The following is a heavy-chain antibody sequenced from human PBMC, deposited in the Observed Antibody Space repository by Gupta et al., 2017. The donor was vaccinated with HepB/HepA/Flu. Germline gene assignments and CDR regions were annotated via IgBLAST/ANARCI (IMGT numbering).Heavy chain of an antibody. CDR3: ARAPEFYVFNM. V-gene: IGHV3-53*01. D-gene: IGHD3-10*01. J-gene: IGHJ3*02. Sequence: EVQLVESGGGLIQPGGSLRLSCAASGFTVGSYYINWVRQAPGKGLEWVSLIYTDGNTFYADYVKGRFTISRDNSKNTLYLQMNSLRAEDTAIYYCARAPEFYVFNMWGQGTMVSVSS. CDR2: IYTDGNT. CDR1: GFTVGSYY.